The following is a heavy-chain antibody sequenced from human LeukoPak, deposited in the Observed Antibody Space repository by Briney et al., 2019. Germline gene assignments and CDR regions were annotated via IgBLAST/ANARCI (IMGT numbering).Heavy chain of an antibody. J-gene: IGHJ3*02. CDR3: ARDQGQGPFDI. V-gene: IGHV3-13*01. CDR2: TGTAGDT. Sequence: GGSLRLSCAASGFTFSSYDMHWVRQATGKGLEWVSATGTAGDTYYPGSVKGRFTISRENAKNSLYLQMNSLRAGDTAVYYCARDQGQGPFDIWGQGTMVTVSS. CDR1: GFTFSSYD.